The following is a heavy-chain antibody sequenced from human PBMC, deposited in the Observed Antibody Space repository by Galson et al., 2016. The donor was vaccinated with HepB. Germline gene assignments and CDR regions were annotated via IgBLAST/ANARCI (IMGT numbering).Heavy chain of an antibody. CDR1: GFTFSRAW. CDR3: TTSSTRGYTYGPSAY. Sequence: SLRLSCAPSGFTFSRAWMNWVRQAPGKGLEWVGRIKSYTDGGTTEYAAPMKGRFTFSRDESNNRLYLQMNSLKTEDTAVYYCTTSSTRGYTYGPSAYWGRGTLVAVSS. V-gene: IGHV3-15*01. D-gene: IGHD5-18*01. J-gene: IGHJ4*02. CDR2: IKSYTDGGTT.